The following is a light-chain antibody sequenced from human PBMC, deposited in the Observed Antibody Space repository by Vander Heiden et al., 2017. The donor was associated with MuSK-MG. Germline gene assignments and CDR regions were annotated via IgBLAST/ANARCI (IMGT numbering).Light chain of an antibody. J-gene: IGKJ4*01. CDR3: QQDGNSPLT. Sequence: EIVLTQSPGTLSLSPGERATLSCRASQSVSSNFLAWYQHKPGQALRLLIYGASSRATGIPDRFSGSESGTDFTLTISRLEPEDFAVYYCQQDGNSPLTFGGGTKVEIK. V-gene: IGKV3-20*01. CDR2: GAS. CDR1: QSVSSNF.